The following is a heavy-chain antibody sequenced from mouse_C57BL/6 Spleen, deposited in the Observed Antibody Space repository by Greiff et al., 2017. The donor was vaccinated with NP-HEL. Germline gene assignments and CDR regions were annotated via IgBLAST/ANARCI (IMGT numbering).Heavy chain of an antibody. Sequence: VQLQQSGPELVKPGASVKISCKASGYSFTGYYMNWVKQSPEKSLEWIGEINPSTGGTTYNQKFKAKATLTVDKSSSTAYMQLKSLTSEDSAVYYCARGVLRSPYFDVWGTGTTVTVSS. V-gene: IGHV1-42*01. D-gene: IGHD1-1*01. J-gene: IGHJ1*03. CDR1: GYSFTGYY. CDR3: ARGVLRSPYFDV. CDR2: INPSTGGT.